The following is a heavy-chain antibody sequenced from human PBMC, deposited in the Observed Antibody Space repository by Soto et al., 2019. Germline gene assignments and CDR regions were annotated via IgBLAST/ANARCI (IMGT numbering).Heavy chain of an antibody. V-gene: IGHV1-2*02. CDR1: GYTFTDFY. J-gene: IGHJ5*02. CDR3: ARVMYDWNSVRFDP. Sequence: SVKFSCKASGYTFTDFYIHWARQAPGQGLEWMGWIIPNSGAATSAQKFQGRVTMTRDTSISTAFMELTSLRSDDTAFYYCARVMYDWNSVRFDPWGQGTLVTVSS. CDR2: IIPNSGAA. D-gene: IGHD1-7*01.